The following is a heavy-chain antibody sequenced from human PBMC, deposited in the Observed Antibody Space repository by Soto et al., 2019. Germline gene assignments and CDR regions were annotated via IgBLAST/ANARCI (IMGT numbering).Heavy chain of an antibody. CDR2: IYYDGST. D-gene: IGHD5-18*01. J-gene: IGHJ4*02. CDR3: ARAGYSYGFGYYYDY. Sequence: NPSETLSLTCTVSGGSISRYYWSWIRQPPGKGLEWLGYIYYDGSTSYSPSLKSRVTISVDTSKNQFSLSLSSVTAADTAVYYCARAGYSYGFGYYYDYWGQGTLVTVSS. V-gene: IGHV4-59*01. CDR1: GGSISRYY.